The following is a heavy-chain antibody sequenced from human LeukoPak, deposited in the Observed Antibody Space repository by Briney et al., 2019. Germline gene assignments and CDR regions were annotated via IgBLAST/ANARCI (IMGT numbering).Heavy chain of an antibody. CDR2: FDPEDGET. V-gene: IGHV1-24*01. CDR1: GYTLTELS. J-gene: IGHJ3*02. Sequence: ASVKVSCKVSGYTLTELSMHWVRQAPGKGLEWMGCFDPEDGETIYAQKFQGRVTITKDTSTDTAYMELSSLRSEDTAVYYCATVDIVGATRADAFDIWGEGTMVTVSS. CDR3: ATVDIVGATRADAFDI. D-gene: IGHD1-26*01.